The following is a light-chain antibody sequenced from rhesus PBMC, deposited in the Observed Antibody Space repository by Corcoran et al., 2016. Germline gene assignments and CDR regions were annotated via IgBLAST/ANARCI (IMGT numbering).Light chain of an antibody. Sequence: DIQMTQSPSSLSASVGDTVTITCRASQGISSWLAWYQQKPGKAPKLLIYKAASLQSGVPSRFSGSGSGTDFTLTISSLQSDDFATYYCQQYSSRPFTCGPGTKLDIK. V-gene: IGKV1-22*01. CDR1: QGISSW. J-gene: IGKJ3*01. CDR3: QQYSSRPFT. CDR2: KAA.